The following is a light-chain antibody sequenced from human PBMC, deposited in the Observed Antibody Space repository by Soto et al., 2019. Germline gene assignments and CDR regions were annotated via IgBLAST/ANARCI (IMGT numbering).Light chain of an antibody. Sequence: SYVLTQPPSVSLAPGQTAWITCGGNNIGSKSVHWYQQKPGQAPVLVLYDDSDRPSWIPERFSGSNSGTTATLTISRVEAGDEADYYCQVWDTSSDHWVFGGGTKLTVL. CDR3: QVWDTSSDHWV. CDR1: NIGSKS. CDR2: DDS. V-gene: IGLV3-21*02. J-gene: IGLJ3*02.